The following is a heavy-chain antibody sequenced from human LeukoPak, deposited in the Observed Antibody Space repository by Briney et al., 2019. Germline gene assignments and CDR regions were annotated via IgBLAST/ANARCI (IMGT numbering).Heavy chain of an antibody. Sequence: PSETLSLTCTVSGGSISSYYWSWIRQPPGKGLEWIGYIYCSGSTNYNPSLKSRVTISVDTSKNQFSLKLSSVTAADTAVYYCARVYCSSTSCYLGWFDPWGQGTLVTVSS. D-gene: IGHD2-2*01. CDR1: GGSISSYY. CDR2: IYCSGST. V-gene: IGHV4-59*01. J-gene: IGHJ5*02. CDR3: ARVYCSSTSCYLGWFDP.